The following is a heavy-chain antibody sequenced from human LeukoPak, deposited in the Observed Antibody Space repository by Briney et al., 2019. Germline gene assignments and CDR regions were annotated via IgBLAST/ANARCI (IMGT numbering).Heavy chain of an antibody. CDR1: GGSISSYY. CDR2: IYYSGST. J-gene: IGHJ4*02. D-gene: IGHD5-24*01. V-gene: IGHV4-59*01. Sequence: PSETLFLTCTVSGGSISSYYWSWIRQPPGKGLEWIGYIYYSGSTNYNPSLKSRVTISVDTSKNQFSLKLSSVTAADTAVYYCARFVDGYNWNYFDYWGQGTLVTVSS. CDR3: ARFVDGYNWNYFDY.